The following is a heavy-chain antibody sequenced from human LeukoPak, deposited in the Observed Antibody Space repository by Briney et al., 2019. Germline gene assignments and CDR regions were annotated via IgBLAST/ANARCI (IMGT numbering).Heavy chain of an antibody. D-gene: IGHD6-13*01. CDR3: AKGQQLVGY. CDR2: ISVTGGTT. Sequence: GGSLRLSCAASGFTFSTYGMSWVRQAPGKGLEWVSAISVTGGTTYYADSVKGRFTISRDNSKNTLYLQMNSLRAEDTAVYYCAKGQQLVGYWGQGTLVTVSS. J-gene: IGHJ4*02. V-gene: IGHV3-23*01. CDR1: GFTFSTYG.